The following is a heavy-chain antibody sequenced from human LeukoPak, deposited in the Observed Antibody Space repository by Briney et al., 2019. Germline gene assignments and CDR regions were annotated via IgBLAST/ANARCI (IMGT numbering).Heavy chain of an antibody. J-gene: IGHJ4*02. CDR1: GYSFTSHY. V-gene: IGHV1-46*01. CDR3: AREGSVDKIYYFDY. Sequence: ASVKVSCKASGYSFTSHYMHWVRQAPGQGLEWMGIINPSGGSTSYAQKFQGRVTMTRDMSTSTVYMELSSLRSEDTAVYYCAREGSVDKIYYFDYWGQGTLVTVSS. CDR2: INPSGGST. D-gene: IGHD4-23*01.